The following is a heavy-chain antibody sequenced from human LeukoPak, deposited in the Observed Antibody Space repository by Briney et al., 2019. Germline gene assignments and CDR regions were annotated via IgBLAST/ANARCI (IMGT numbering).Heavy chain of an antibody. CDR1: GASISSYY. D-gene: IGHD2-15*01. CDR3: ANSLGYCSGGSCYSEYNYLDP. CDR2: INHSGST. V-gene: IGHV4-34*01. Sequence: SETLPLTCTVSGASISSYYWSWIRQPPGKGLEWIGEINHSGSTNYNPSLKSRVTISIDTSKNQFSLKVSSVTAADTAVYYCANSLGYCSGGSCYSEYNYLDPWGQGTLVTVSS. J-gene: IGHJ5*02.